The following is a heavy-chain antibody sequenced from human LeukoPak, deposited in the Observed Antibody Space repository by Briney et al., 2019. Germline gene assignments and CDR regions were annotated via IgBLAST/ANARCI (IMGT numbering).Heavy chain of an antibody. Sequence: SETLSLTCTVSGGSISSYYWSWIRQPPGKGLEWIGYIYYSGSTNYNPSLKSRVTISVDTSKNQFSLKLSSVTAADTAVYYCARHPKALRLGELSPFDYWGQGTLVTVSS. CDR3: ARHPKALRLGELSPFDY. J-gene: IGHJ4*02. CDR1: GGSISSYY. V-gene: IGHV4-59*08. CDR2: IYYSGST. D-gene: IGHD3-16*02.